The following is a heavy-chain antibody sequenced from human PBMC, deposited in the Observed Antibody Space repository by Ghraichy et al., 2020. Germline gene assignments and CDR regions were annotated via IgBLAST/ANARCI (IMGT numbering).Heavy chain of an antibody. CDR2: IKSDGSST. CDR1: GFTLNNYW. J-gene: IGHJ4*02. Sequence: GGSLRLSCEASGFTLNNYWMHWVRQAPGKGLVWVSRIKSDGSSTTYADSVKGRFTISRDNAKNTLYLQMNSLRADDTAVYYCAREYCSGGRCFFGTGGAHLDYWGQGTLVTVPS. V-gene: IGHV3-74*01. D-gene: IGHD2-15*01. CDR3: AREYCSGGRCFFGTGGAHLDY.